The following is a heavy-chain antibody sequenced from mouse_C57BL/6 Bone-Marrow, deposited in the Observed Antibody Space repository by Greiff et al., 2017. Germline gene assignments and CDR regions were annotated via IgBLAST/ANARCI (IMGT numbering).Heavy chain of an antibody. V-gene: IGHV3-1*01. CDR1: GYSITSGYD. CDR2: ISYSGST. J-gene: IGHJ1*03. Sequence: EVKVVESGPGMVKPSQSLSLTCTVTGYSITSGYDWHWIRHFPGNKLEWMGYISYSGSTNYNPSLKSRISITHDTSKNHFFLKLNSVTTEDTATYYCARNNYGSSNWYFDVWGTGTTVTVSS. D-gene: IGHD1-1*01. CDR3: ARNNYGSSNWYFDV.